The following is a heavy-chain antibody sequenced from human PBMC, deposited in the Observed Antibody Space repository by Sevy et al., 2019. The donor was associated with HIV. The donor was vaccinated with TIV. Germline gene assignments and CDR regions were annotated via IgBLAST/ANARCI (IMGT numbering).Heavy chain of an antibody. V-gene: IGHV3-23*01. D-gene: IGHD6-19*01. CDR3: AKEWTLLSDWYGEFDY. Sequence: GGSLRLSCAASGFTFTNYGMHWVRQAPGKGLEWVSGISNSGANTYYADSVRGRFTVSRDNSKNTVYLQMNSLRAEDTAIYYCAKEWTLLSDWYGEFDYWGQGTLVTVSS. J-gene: IGHJ4*02. CDR2: ISNSGANT. CDR1: GFTFTNYG.